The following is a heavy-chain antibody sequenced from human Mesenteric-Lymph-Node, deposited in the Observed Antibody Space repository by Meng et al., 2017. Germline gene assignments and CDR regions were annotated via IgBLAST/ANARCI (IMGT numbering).Heavy chain of an antibody. V-gene: IGHV4-34*01. Sequence: SETLSLTCAVYGGSFSGYYWSWIRQPPGKGLEWIGEINHSGSTNYNPSLKSRVTISVDTAKNQFYLKLITVTAADTAVYYCASATGYSSGWFDPWGQGTLVTVSS. D-gene: IGHD6-19*01. J-gene: IGHJ5*02. CDR1: GGSFSGYY. CDR3: ASATGYSSGWFDP. CDR2: INHSGST.